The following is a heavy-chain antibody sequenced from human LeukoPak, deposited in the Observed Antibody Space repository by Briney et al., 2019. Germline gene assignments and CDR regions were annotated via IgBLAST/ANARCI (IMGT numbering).Heavy chain of an antibody. Sequence: SETLSLTCTVSGGSINNNDFFWGWVRQPPGKGLEWIGSIYYNGSTYYNPSLKSRVTISVDTSKNQFYLKLSSVTAPDTAVYYCARVDGYFHWSWGVFDIWGQGTMVTVSS. CDR1: GGSINNNDFF. V-gene: IGHV4-39*01. J-gene: IGHJ3*02. CDR3: ARVDGYFHWSWGVFDI. CDR2: IYYNGST. D-gene: IGHD3-9*01.